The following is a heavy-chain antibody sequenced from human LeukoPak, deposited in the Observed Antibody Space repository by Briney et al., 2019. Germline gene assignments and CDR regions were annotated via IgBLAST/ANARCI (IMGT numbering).Heavy chain of an antibody. CDR2: ISASGGSR. D-gene: IGHD3-10*01. Sequence: QPGGSLRLSCAASGFTFSGYAMSWVRQAPGKGLEWVSAISASGGSRDYADSVEGRFTISRDNSKNTLYLQMNSLRAEDTAVYYCAKDDRRWSSWGQGTLVTVSS. J-gene: IGHJ5*02. V-gene: IGHV3-23*01. CDR3: AKDDRRWSS. CDR1: GFTFSGYA.